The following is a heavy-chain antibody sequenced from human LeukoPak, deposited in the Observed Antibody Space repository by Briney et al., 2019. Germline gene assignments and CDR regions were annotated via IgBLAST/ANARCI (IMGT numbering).Heavy chain of an antibody. J-gene: IGHJ5*02. Sequence: PGVPLRLSCAASGFTFSSYSMNWVRQAPGKGLEWVSSISSSSSYIYYADSVKGRFTISRDNAKNSLYLQMNSLRAEDTAVYYCARGPQDIVVVPAAIRYYWFDPWGQGTPVTVSS. D-gene: IGHD2-2*01. CDR2: ISSSSSYI. CDR3: ARGPQDIVVVPAAIRYYWFDP. CDR1: GFTFSSYS. V-gene: IGHV3-21*01.